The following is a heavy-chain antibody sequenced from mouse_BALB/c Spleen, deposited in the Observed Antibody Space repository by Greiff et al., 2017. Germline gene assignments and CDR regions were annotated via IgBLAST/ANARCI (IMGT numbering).Heavy chain of an antibody. CDR3: ANYDYGGPFDY. D-gene: IGHD2-4*01. CDR2: IYPGDGDT. V-gene: IGHV1-87*01. CDR1: GYTFTSYW. Sequence: QVQLQQSGAELARPGASVKLSCKASGYTFTSYWMQWVKQRPGQGLEWIGAIYPGDGDTRYTQKFKGKATLTADKSSSTAYMQLSSLASEDSAVYYCANYDYGGPFDYWGQGTTLTVSS. J-gene: IGHJ2*01.